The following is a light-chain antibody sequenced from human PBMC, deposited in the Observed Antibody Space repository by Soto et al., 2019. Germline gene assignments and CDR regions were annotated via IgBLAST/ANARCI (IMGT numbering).Light chain of an antibody. V-gene: IGKV3-20*01. Sequence: EIVMTQSPATLSVSPGETTIFSCRASQSINSDVAWYQQKVGQTPRLLIHGASSRATGIPDRFSGSGSGTDFTLTISRLEPEDFAVYYCQQYGSSPGTFGQGTKVDIK. J-gene: IGKJ1*01. CDR3: QQYGSSPGT. CDR1: QSINSD. CDR2: GAS.